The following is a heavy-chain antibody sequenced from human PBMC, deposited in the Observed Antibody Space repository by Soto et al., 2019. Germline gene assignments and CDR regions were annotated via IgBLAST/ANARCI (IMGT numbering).Heavy chain of an antibody. CDR1: GFTFSSYG. CDR2: IWYDGSNK. CDR3: ARGNSRYSSSWYSVLGY. J-gene: IGHJ4*02. V-gene: IGHV3-33*01. D-gene: IGHD6-13*01. Sequence: QVQLVESGGGVVQPGRSLRLSCAASGFTFSSYGMHWVRQAPGKGLEWVAVIWYDGSNKYYADSVKGRFTISRDNSKNTLYLQMNSLRAEDTAVYNCARGNSRYSSSWYSVLGYWGQGTLVTVSS.